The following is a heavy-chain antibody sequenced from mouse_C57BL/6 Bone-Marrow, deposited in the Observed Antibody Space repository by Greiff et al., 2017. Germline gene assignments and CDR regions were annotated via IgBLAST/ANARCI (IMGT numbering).Heavy chain of an antibody. CDR3: TRIAY. CDR1: GFNIKDDY. CDR2: IDPENGDT. Sequence: EVQLQQSGAELVRPGASVKLSCTASGFNIKDDYMHWVKQRPEQGLEWIGWIDPENGDTEYASKFQGKAILTVDTSSNTSYLQLSSLTSEDAAVYYCTRIAYWGQGTLVTVSA. V-gene: IGHV14-4*01. J-gene: IGHJ3*01.